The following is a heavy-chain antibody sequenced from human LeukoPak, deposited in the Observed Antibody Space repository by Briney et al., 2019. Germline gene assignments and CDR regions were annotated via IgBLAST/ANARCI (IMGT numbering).Heavy chain of an antibody. CDR2: INPNNGAT. J-gene: IGHJ4*02. D-gene: IGHD4-17*01. CDR1: GYTFTGYY. V-gene: IGHV1-2*02. Sequence: ASVKVSCKASGYTFTGYYMHWVRQAPGQGLEWMGWINPNNGATKYVQKFQGRVTMTRDTSISTVYLEVSSLRYDDMAVYYCAGGGGERRVDYWGQGTLVTVSS. CDR3: AGGGGERRVDY.